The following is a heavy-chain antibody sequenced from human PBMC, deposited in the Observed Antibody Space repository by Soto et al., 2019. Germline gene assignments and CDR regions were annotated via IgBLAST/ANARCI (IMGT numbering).Heavy chain of an antibody. V-gene: IGHV1-8*01. CDR2: VNPNNGDT. D-gene: IGHD3-10*01. CDR1: GYTFSNYD. CDR3: AKVSRKGSAIDFDY. Sequence: QVQLVQSGAELKKPGASVKVSCKASGYTFSNYDMNWVRQATGQGPEWIGWVNPNNGDTGYAQKFQGRVTLTTDISTTTAYMERTSLRSEDTAIYYFAKVSRKGSAIDFDYWGQGTLITVSS. J-gene: IGHJ4*02.